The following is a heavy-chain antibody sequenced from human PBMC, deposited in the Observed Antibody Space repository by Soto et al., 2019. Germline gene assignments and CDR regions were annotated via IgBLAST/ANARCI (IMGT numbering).Heavy chain of an antibody. Sequence: EVQLLESGGCLVQPGGSLRLSCAASGFTFSSYAMSWVRQAPGKGLEWVSAISGSGGSTYYADSVKGRFTISRDNSKNTLYLQMNSLRAEDTAVYYCAKDVSSSSWPFDYWGQGTLVTVSS. CDR1: GFTFSSYA. V-gene: IGHV3-23*01. J-gene: IGHJ4*02. CDR2: ISGSGGST. CDR3: AKDVSSSSWPFDY. D-gene: IGHD6-13*01.